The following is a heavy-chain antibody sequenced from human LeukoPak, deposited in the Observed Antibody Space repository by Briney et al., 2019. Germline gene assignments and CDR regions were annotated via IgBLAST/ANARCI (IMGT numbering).Heavy chain of an antibody. J-gene: IGHJ5*02. CDR3: ARGTTVTTFWFDP. Sequence: SETLSLTCAVYGGSFSGYYWSWIRHPPGQGLEWIGEINHSGSTNYNPSLKSRVTISVDTSKNQFSLKLSSVTAADTAVYYCARGTTVTTFWFDPWGQGTLVTVSS. CDR1: GGSFSGYY. CDR2: INHSGST. V-gene: IGHV4-34*01. D-gene: IGHD4-17*01.